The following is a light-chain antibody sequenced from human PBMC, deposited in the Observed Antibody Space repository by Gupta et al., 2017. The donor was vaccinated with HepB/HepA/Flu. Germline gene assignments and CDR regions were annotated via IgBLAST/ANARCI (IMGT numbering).Light chain of an antibody. Sequence: QSPLTQTASVSVSPGQSITISCPGTSRDVGVHNLVSWYQQHPGNAPKLMIYDVRKRPSGVANRFAGSKADNTASLTIAGLQADDEADYYCCSYAGSYTLVFGGGTKLTVL. CDR3: CSYAGSYTLV. CDR1: SRDVGVHNL. CDR2: DVR. V-gene: IGLV2-23*02. J-gene: IGLJ3*02.